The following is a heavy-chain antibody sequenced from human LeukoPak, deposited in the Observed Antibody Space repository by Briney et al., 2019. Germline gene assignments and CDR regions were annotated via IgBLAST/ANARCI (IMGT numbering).Heavy chain of an antibody. CDR3: ARRFGI. CDR1: GDSLNGDSYY. J-gene: IGHJ3*02. V-gene: IGHV4-61*01. Sequence: SETLSLTCTVSGDSLNGDSYYWTWIRQPPGKGLEWIGSIYYSGTTNYNPSLKSRITISLDTSKNQFSLKLISVTTADTAVYYCARRFGIWGQGTMVTVSS. CDR2: IYYSGTT.